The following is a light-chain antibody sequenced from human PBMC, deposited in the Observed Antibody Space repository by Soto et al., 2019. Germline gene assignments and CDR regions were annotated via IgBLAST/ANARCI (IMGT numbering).Light chain of an antibody. Sequence: EIVLTQSPGTLSLSPGERATLSCRASQSVSNNYFAWYQQKPGQAPSLLIYGISSRATGVPDRFSGSGSGTGFTLTISRLEPEDFAVYYCHQYGSSPWTFGQGTYLEV. J-gene: IGKJ1*01. CDR3: HQYGSSPWT. CDR1: QSVSNNY. V-gene: IGKV3-20*01. CDR2: GIS.